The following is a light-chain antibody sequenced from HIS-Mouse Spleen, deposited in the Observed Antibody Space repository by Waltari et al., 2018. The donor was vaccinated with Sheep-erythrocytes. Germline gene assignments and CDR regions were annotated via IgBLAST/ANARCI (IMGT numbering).Light chain of an antibody. CDR2: QDR. J-gene: IGLJ2*01. CDR1: KLGDKY. V-gene: IGLV3-1*01. CDR3: QAWDSSTVV. Sequence: SYELTQPPSVSVSPGQTASITCSGAKLGDKYACWYQQKPGQSPELVTYQDRKRPSGIPERFSGSNSGNTATLTISGTQAMDEADYYCQAWDSSTVVFGGGTKLTVL.